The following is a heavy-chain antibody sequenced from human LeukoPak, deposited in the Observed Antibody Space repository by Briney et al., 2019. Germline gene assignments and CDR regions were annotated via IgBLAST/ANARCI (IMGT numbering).Heavy chain of an antibody. D-gene: IGHD1-26*01. CDR2: VKQDGSEK. CDR1: GFTFSSYW. CDR3: AKDLRVGASQVDY. J-gene: IGHJ4*02. Sequence: PGGSLRLSCAASGFTFSSYWMSWVRQAPGKGLEWVANVKQDGSEKYYADSVKGRFTISRDNSKNTLYLQMNSLRAEDTAVYYCAKDLRVGASQVDYWGQGTLVTVSS. V-gene: IGHV3-7*01.